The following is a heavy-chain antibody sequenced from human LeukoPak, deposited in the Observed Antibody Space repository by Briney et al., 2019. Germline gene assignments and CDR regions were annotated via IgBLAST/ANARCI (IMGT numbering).Heavy chain of an antibody. V-gene: IGHV3-49*04. CDR1: GFTFGDYA. CDR3: TSRGSNWEDDAFGI. J-gene: IGHJ3*02. D-gene: IGHD7-27*01. CDR2: IRSKAYGGTT. Sequence: QTGGSLRLSCTASGFTFGDYAMSWVRQAPGKGLEWVGFIRSKAYGGTTEYAASVKGRFTISRDDSKSIAYLQMNSLKTEDTAVYYCTSRGSNWEDDAFGIWGQGTMVTVSS.